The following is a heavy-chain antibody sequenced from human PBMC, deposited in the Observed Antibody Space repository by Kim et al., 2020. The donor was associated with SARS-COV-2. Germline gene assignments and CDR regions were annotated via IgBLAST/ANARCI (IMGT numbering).Heavy chain of an antibody. CDR3: ARGVYCSTTNCFALRDLFDY. Sequence: ASVKVSCKASGYTFTSYGLHWVRQAPGQGLEWMGWINAGNGHTKYSQRFQGRVTITRDTSPTTAYMEMSSLGSDDTAVYYCARGVYCSTTNCFALRDLFDYWGQGTLVFVSS. J-gene: IGHJ4*02. D-gene: IGHD2-2*01. V-gene: IGHV1-3*01. CDR2: INAGNGHT. CDR1: GYTFTSYG.